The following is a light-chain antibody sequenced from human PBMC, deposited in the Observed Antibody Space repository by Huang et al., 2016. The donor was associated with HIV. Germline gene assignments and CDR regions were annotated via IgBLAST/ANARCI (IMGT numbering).Light chain of an antibody. CDR1: QGIGNS. Sequence: DIQMTQSPSSLSASVGDRVTITCRASQGIGNSLAWYQQKPEKAPRLLLYATSTLESGVPSRFSGSGSGTQYPLTINTLQPEEIASYYFQQYHSLPWTFGQGTKVEIK. CDR3: QQYHSLPWT. J-gene: IGKJ1*01. CDR2: ATS. V-gene: IGKV1-NL1*01.